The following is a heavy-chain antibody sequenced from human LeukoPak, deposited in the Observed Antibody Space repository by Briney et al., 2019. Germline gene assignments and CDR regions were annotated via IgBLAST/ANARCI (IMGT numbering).Heavy chain of an antibody. V-gene: IGHV3-15*01. Sequence: GWSLRLSCAASGFTFSNAWMSWVRQAPGKGLEWVGRIKSKTDGGTTDYAAPVKGRFTISRDDSKNTLYLQMNSLKTEDTAVYYCTGDIVVVPVAPGGYWGQGTLVTVSS. CDR1: GFTFSNAW. J-gene: IGHJ4*02. CDR2: IKSKTDGGTT. D-gene: IGHD2-2*01. CDR3: TGDIVVVPVAPGGY.